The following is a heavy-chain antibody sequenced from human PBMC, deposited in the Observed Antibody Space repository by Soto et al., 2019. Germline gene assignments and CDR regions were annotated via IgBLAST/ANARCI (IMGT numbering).Heavy chain of an antibody. D-gene: IGHD3-10*01. CDR3: ARVGSLNGDLAFDI. V-gene: IGHV3-53*04. CDR2: IYSGGST. CDR1: GFTVSSNY. Sequence: GGSLRLSCAASGFTVSSNYMSWVRQAPGKGLEWVSVIYSGGSTYYADSVKGRFTISRHNSKNTLYLQMNSLRAEDTAVYYCARVGSLNGDLAFDIWGQGTMVTVSS. J-gene: IGHJ3*02.